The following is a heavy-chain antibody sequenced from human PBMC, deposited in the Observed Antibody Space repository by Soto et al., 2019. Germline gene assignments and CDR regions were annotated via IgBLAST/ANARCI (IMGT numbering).Heavy chain of an antibody. V-gene: IGHV1-3*01. J-gene: IGHJ4*02. CDR3: AREGPTRLWFGELLTDY. D-gene: IGHD3-10*01. CDR2: INAGNGNT. Sequence: QVQLVQSGAEVKKPGASVKVSCKASGYTFTSYAMHWVRQAPGQRREWMGWINAGNGNTKYSQKCQGRVTITRDTSASTAYMELSRLRSEDTAVYYCAREGPTRLWFGELLTDYWGQGTLVTVSS. CDR1: GYTFTSYA.